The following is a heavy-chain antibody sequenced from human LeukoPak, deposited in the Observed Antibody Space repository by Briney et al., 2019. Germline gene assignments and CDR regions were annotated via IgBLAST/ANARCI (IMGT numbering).Heavy chain of an antibody. CDR1: GYTFTGYY. V-gene: IGHV1-2*02. D-gene: IGHD2-15*01. CDR3: ARRLTVGAAGFDY. Sequence: ASVKVSCKASGYTFTGYYMHWVRQAPGQGLEWMGWINPNSGGTNYAQKFQGRVTMTRDTSISTAYMELSRLRSDDTAVYYCARRLTVGAAGFDYWGQGTLVTASS. J-gene: IGHJ4*02. CDR2: INPNSGGT.